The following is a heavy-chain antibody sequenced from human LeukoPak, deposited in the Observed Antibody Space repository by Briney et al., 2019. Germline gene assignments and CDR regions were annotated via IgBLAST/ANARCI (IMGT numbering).Heavy chain of an antibody. Sequence: GGSLRLSCAASGFTFSTYGMIWVRQAPGKGLEWVAVISYDGSNKYYADSVKGRFTISRDNSKNTLYLQMNSLRAEDTAVYYCARDPYYYDNSADYWGQGTLVTVSS. CDR1: GFTFSTYG. J-gene: IGHJ4*02. V-gene: IGHV3-30*03. D-gene: IGHD3-22*01. CDR2: ISYDGSNK. CDR3: ARDPYYYDNSADY.